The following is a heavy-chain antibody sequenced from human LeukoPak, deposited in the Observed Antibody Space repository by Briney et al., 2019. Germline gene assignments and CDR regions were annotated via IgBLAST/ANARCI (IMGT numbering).Heavy chain of an antibody. CDR2: IYTSGST. D-gene: IGHD6-13*01. CDR1: GGSISSYY. Sequence: SETLSLTCTVSGGSISSYYWSWIRQPPGKGLEWIGYIYTSGSTNYNPSLKSRVTISVDTSKNQFSLKLSSVTAADTAVYYCARGGYSSSLIFDYWGQGTLVTVSS. CDR3: ARGGYSSSLIFDY. V-gene: IGHV4-4*09. J-gene: IGHJ4*02.